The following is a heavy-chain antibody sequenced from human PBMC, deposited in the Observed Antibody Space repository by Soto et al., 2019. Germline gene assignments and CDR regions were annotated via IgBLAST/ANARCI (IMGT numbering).Heavy chain of an antibody. Sequence: SETLSLTCTVSGGSISSGGYYWSWIRQHPGKGLEWIGYIYYSGSTYYNPSLESRVTISVDTSKNQFSLKLSSVTAAGTAVYYCARGRKTPNNYYDSSGYPPPRYFDYWGQGTLVTVSS. CDR2: IYYSGST. J-gene: IGHJ4*02. CDR3: ARGRKTPNNYYDSSGYPPPRYFDY. D-gene: IGHD3-22*01. V-gene: IGHV4-31*03. CDR1: GGSISSGGYY.